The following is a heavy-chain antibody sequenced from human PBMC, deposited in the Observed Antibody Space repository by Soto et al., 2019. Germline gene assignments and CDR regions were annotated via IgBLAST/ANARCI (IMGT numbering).Heavy chain of an antibody. CDR1: GGSISSYY. J-gene: IGHJ4*02. CDR3: ARAGGFEVVTIFDY. V-gene: IGHV4-4*07. D-gene: IGHD3-3*01. Sequence: SSETLSLTCTVSGGSISSYYWSCIRQPAWKGLEYIGRIYASGTTNYNPSLKSRVTMSVDAFENQFSLRLTSVTAADTAVYYCARAGGFEVVTIFDYWGRGTLVTVSS. CDR2: IYASGTT.